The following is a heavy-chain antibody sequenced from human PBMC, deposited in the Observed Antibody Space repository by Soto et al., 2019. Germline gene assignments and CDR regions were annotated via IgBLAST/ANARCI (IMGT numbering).Heavy chain of an antibody. CDR2: INPATGAA. J-gene: IGHJ3*02. CDR3: ARGGGVGVAGSAAFDM. CDR1: GYPVTAYY. D-gene: IGHD3-3*01. Sequence: QLHLVQSGAVVKKPGASVTVSCSASGYPVTAYYMHWVRQAPGRGLEWMGGINPATGAAKYTQTFQGRVTMTRDTSTSTVFMELSGLTPEDTAVFYWARGGGVGVAGSAAFDMWGQGTLVTVSS. V-gene: IGHV1-2*02.